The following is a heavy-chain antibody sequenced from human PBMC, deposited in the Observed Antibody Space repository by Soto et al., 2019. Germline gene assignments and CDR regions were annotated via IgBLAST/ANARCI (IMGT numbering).Heavy chain of an antibody. Sequence: GSLRLSCVGSVFTFSTYSINWVRQAPGKGLEWVSSISSRSDIYYADSVKGRFTISRGNAKNSVSLQMNSLRAEDTAVYYCAREYTAWPLAYGLDVWGQGTTVTVSS. CDR3: AREYTAWPLAYGLDV. D-gene: IGHD2-2*02. J-gene: IGHJ6*02. CDR2: ISSRSDI. V-gene: IGHV3-21*01. CDR1: VFTFSTYS.